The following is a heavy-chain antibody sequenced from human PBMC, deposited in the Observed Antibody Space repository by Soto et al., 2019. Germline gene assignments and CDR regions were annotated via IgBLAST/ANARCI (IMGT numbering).Heavy chain of an antibody. V-gene: IGHV3-33*01. Sequence: PGGSLRLSCAASGFTFTNYGMHWVRQAPGKGLEWVALIWYDGIKKFYADSVKGRFIISKDISENTLYLQMNSLRAEDTAVYYCAREYYHFRSDDYTAKDGFDIWGRGTMVTVSS. CDR1: GFTFTNYG. CDR2: IWYDGIKK. J-gene: IGHJ3*02. D-gene: IGHD3-3*01. CDR3: AREYYHFRSDDYTAKDGFDI.